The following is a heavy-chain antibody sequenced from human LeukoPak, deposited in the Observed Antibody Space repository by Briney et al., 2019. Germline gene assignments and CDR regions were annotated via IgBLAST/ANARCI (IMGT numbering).Heavy chain of an antibody. V-gene: IGHV1-18*01. J-gene: IGHJ3*02. Sequence: ASVKVSCKASGYTFTSYGISWVRQAPGQGLEWMGWISAYNGNTNYAQKLQGRVTMTTDTSTSTAYMELRSLRSDDTAVYYCASRIGYCSGGSCRNAFDIWGQGTMVTVSS. CDR3: ASRIGYCSGGSCRNAFDI. CDR2: ISAYNGNT. D-gene: IGHD2-15*01. CDR1: GYTFTSYG.